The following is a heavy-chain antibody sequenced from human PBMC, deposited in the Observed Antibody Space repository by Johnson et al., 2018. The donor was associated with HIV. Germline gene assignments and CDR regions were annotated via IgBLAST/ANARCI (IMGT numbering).Heavy chain of an antibody. V-gene: IGHV3-20*04. J-gene: IGHJ3*02. D-gene: IGHD2-21*02. CDR2: INWNGVST. CDR1: GFTFDDYG. CDR3: ARRGDCGGDCYPDGFDI. Sequence: VQLVESGGGVVRPGGSLRLSCAAAGFTFDDYGMSWVRHAPGQGLEWVSGINWNGVSTGYLDSMKGRFPISRDNAKNSLYLQMNSRRAEDTALYYCARRGDCGGDCYPDGFDIWGQGTMVTVSS.